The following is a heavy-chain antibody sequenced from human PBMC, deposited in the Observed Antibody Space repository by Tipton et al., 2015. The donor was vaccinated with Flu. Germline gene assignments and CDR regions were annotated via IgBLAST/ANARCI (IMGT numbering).Heavy chain of an antibody. V-gene: IGHV4-38-2*01. D-gene: IGHD3-9*01. CDR1: GYSISSGYY. CDR2: IYHSGST. Sequence: LRLSCAVSGYSISSGYYWGWIRQPPGKGLEWIGSIYHSGSTYYNPSLKSRVTISVDTSKNQFSLKLSSVTAADTAVYYCARHGYYDILTGYYSWFDPWGLGTLVTVSS. CDR3: ARHGYYDILTGYYSWFDP. J-gene: IGHJ5*02.